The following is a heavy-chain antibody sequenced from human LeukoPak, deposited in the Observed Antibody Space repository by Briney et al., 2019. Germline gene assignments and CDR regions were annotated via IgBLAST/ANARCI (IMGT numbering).Heavy chain of an antibody. CDR1: GGSFSGYY. CDR3: ARQNYDFWSGYYGLYFDY. D-gene: IGHD3-3*01. Sequence: SETLSLTCAVYGGSFSGYYWSWIRQPPGKGLEWIGEINHSGSTNYNPSLKSRVTISVDTSKNQFSLKLSSVTAADTAVYYCARQNYDFWSGYYGLYFDYWGQGTLVTVSS. J-gene: IGHJ4*02. CDR2: INHSGST. V-gene: IGHV4-34*01.